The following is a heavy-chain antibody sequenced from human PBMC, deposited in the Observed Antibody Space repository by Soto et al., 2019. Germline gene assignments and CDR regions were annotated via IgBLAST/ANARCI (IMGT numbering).Heavy chain of an antibody. CDR2: IHHSGST. Sequence: SETLSLTCGVSGGSVSRDNWWSWVRQPPGKGLEWIGEIHHSGSTNYSPSLKSRVTMSVDKSRNQFSLKLTSVTAADTAVYYCAENGSYDLVNWGQGTRVTVSS. V-gene: IGHV4-4*02. D-gene: IGHD3-16*01. CDR3: AENGSYDLVN. CDR1: GGSVSRDNW. J-gene: IGHJ4*02.